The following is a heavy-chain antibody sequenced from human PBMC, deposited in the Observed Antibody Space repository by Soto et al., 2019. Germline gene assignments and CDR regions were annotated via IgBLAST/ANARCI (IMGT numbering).Heavy chain of an antibody. CDR2: ISAYNGSA. Sequence: GASVKVSCKASGYTFTSYGISWVRQAPGQGLEWMGWISAYNGSASYARKFQARVALSRDTSTSTVYMEVSGLSSDDTAVYYCARDPNFSLTFHYYGMDVWGQGTTVTVSS. CDR3: ARDPNFSLTFHYYGMDV. J-gene: IGHJ6*02. V-gene: IGHV1-18*01. CDR1: GYTFTSYG.